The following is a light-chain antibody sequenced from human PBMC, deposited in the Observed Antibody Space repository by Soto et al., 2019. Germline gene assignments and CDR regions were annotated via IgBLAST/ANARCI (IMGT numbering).Light chain of an antibody. V-gene: IGKV3-11*01. CDR3: QQRSNWPPLIS. J-gene: IGKJ5*01. CDR1: QSVTTY. CDR2: DAS. Sequence: EIVFTQFPDTLFLPPGERATLSCRASQSVTTYLAWYQQKPGQAPRLLIYDASNRATGIPARFSGSGSGTDFTLTISSLEPEDFAVYYCQQRSNWPPLISFGQGTRLEIK.